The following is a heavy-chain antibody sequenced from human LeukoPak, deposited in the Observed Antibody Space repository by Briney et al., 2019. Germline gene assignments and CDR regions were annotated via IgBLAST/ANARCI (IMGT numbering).Heavy chain of an antibody. J-gene: IGHJ6*03. CDR1: GFTFSSYS. V-gene: IGHV3-48*01. D-gene: IGHD5-18*01. CDR2: ISSSSSTI. CDR3: ARDLGYSYGPYYMDV. Sequence: GGSLRLSCAASGFTFSSYSMNWVHPAPGKGLEWVSYISSSSSTIYYADSVKGRFTISRDNAKNSLYLQMNSLRAEDTAVYYCARDLGYSYGPYYMDVWGKGTTVTVSS.